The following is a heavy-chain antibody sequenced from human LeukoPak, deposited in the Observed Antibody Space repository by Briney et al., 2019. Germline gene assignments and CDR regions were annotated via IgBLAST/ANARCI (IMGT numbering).Heavy chain of an antibody. J-gene: IGHJ6*02. Sequence: SETLSLTCTVSGGSIGSYYWSWIRQPPGKGLEWIGYIYYSGSTNYNPSLKSRVTISVDTSKNQFSLKLSSVTAADTAVYYCARVYYDFWSGYSDYYYYGMDVWGQGTTVTVSS. CDR1: GGSIGSYY. CDR2: IYYSGST. CDR3: ARVYYDFWSGYSDYYYYGMDV. V-gene: IGHV4-59*08. D-gene: IGHD3-3*01.